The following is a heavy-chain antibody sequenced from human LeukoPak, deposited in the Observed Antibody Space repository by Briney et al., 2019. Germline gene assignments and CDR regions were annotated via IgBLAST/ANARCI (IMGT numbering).Heavy chain of an antibody. CDR1: GGSISSGGYS. Sequence: SETLSLTCAVSGGSISSGGYSCSWIRQPPGKGLEWIGYIYHSGSTYYNPSLKSRVTISVDTSKNQFSLKLSSVTAADTAVYYCARHILRGYSYGYYYYGMDVWDQGTTVTVSS. V-gene: IGHV4-30-2*01. CDR3: ARHILRGYSYGYYYYGMDV. J-gene: IGHJ6*02. CDR2: IYHSGST. D-gene: IGHD5-18*01.